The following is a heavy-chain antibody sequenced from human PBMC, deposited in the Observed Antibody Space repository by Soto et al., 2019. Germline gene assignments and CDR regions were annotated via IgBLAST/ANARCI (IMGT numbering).Heavy chain of an antibody. V-gene: IGHV4-31*03. Sequence: QVQLQESGPGLVKPSQTLSLTCTVSGGSISSGGYYWSWIRQHPGKGLEWIGYIYYSGSTYYNPSLKSRITISVDTSKNQFSLKLSSVTAADTAVYYCARENDAGARIDYWGQGTLVTVSS. CDR1: GGSISSGGYY. CDR3: ARENDAGARIDY. J-gene: IGHJ4*02. CDR2: IYYSGST. D-gene: IGHD1-26*01.